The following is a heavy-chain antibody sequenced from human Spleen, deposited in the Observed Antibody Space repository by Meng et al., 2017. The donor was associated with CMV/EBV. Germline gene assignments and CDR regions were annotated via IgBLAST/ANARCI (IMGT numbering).Heavy chain of an antibody. J-gene: IGHJ5*02. CDR3: ARGGFTSPGGFDP. CDR1: GGSSSGYY. D-gene: IGHD2/OR15-2a*01. CDR2: INHSGST. V-gene: IGHV4-34*01. Sequence: LPQWFVGLLQPSATLSLTCAFYGGSSSGYYWSWVRQPPGKGLEWIGEINHSGSTNYNPSLKSRVTISVDTSKNQFSLKLSSVTAADTAVYYCARGGFTSPGGFDPWGQGTLVTVSS.